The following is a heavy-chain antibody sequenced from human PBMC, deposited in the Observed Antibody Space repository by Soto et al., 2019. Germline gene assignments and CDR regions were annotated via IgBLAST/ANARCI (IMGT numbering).Heavy chain of an antibody. J-gene: IGHJ5*02. CDR2: IYYSGST. CDR1: GGSISSYY. Sequence: SETLSLTCTVSGGSISSYYWSWIRQPPGKGLEWIGYIYYSGSTNYNPSLKSRVTISVDTSKNQFSLKLSSVTAADTAVYYCARGGGSRTNWFDPWGQGTLVTVSS. D-gene: IGHD1-26*01. CDR3: ARGGGSRTNWFDP. V-gene: IGHV4-59*01.